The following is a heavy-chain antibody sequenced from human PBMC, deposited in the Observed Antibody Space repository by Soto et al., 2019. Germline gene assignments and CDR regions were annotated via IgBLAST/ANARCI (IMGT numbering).Heavy chain of an antibody. D-gene: IGHD3-22*01. V-gene: IGHV3-33*01. CDR1: GFTFSSYG. CDR2: IWYDGSNK. CDR3: ARSYYYDSSGYSGDAFDI. Sequence: GGSLRLSCAASGFTFSSYGMHWVRQAPGKGLEWVAVIWYDGSNKYYADSVKGRFTISRDNSKNTLYLQMNSLRAEDTAVYYCARSYYYDSSGYSGDAFDIWGQGTMVTVSS. J-gene: IGHJ3*02.